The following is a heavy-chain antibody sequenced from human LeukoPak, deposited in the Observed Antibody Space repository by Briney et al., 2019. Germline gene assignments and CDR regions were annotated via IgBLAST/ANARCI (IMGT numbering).Heavy chain of an antibody. CDR1: GFTFDDYA. V-gene: IGHV3-9*01. CDR3: AKDRSNWNYFDY. CDR2: ISWNSGSI. J-gene: IGHJ4*02. D-gene: IGHD1-1*01. Sequence: GGSLRLSCAASGFTFDDYAMPWVRQAPGKGLEWVSGISWNSGSIGYADSVKGRFTISRDNAKNSLYLQMNSLRAEDTALYYCAKDRSNWNYFDYWGQGTLVTVSS.